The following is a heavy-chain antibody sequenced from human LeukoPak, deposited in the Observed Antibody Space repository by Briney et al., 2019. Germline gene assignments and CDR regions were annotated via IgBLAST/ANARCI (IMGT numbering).Heavy chain of an antibody. J-gene: IGHJ6*02. CDR3: ARAEWGYYYYGMDV. CDR2: IYSGGST. CDR1: GFTVSSNY. Sequence: GGSLRLSCAASGFTVSSNYTSWVRQAPGKGLEWVSVIYSGGSTYYADSVKGRFTISRDNSKNTLYLQMNSLRAEDTAVYYCARAEWGYYYYGMDVWGQGTTVTVSS. D-gene: IGHD3-3*01. V-gene: IGHV3-53*01.